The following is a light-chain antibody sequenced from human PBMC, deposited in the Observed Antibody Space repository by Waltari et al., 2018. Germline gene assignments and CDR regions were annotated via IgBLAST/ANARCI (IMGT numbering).Light chain of an antibody. J-gene: IGKJ3*01. CDR2: ETS. V-gene: IGKV3-20*01. CDR1: QTLSSTY. CDR3: HQYGNSAPFT. Sequence: EIVLTKSPGTLSLSPGERATLSCRASQTLSSTYLAWYQQKPGQAPRLLIYETSTRATGIPDRFSGSGSGTDFTLTISRLEPEDLAVYYCHQYGNSAPFTFGPGTKVDIK.